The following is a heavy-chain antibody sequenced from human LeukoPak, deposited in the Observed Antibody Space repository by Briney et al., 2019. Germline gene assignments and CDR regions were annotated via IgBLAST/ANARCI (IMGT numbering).Heavy chain of an antibody. CDR2: ISSGSSYT. Sequence: GGSLRLSCAASGFSFSDYYMIWIRQAPGKGLEWLSYISSGSSYTSYAGSVKGRFTISRDNAKNSLYLQMNSLRAEDTAVYYCARKTVVGSYFDYWGQGTPVTVSS. CDR1: GFSFSDYY. J-gene: IGHJ4*02. V-gene: IGHV3-11*03. D-gene: IGHD4-23*01. CDR3: ARKTVVGSYFDY.